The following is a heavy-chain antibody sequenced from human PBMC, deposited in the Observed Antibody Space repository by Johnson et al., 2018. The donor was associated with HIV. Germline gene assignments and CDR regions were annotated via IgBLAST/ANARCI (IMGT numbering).Heavy chain of an antibody. CDR1: GFTFTRWS. V-gene: IGHV3-9*01. CDR2: ISWNSGSI. CDR3: AKDEGPCGGYGDYAGGWASFDI. D-gene: IGHD4-17*01. Sequence: VQLVESGGGLIQPGGSLRLSCAASGFTFTRWSMSWVRQAPGKGLEWVSGISWNSGSIGCADSVKGRFTISRDNAKNSLYLQMNSLRAEDTALYYCAKDEGPCGGYGDYAGGWASFDIWGQGTMVTVSS. J-gene: IGHJ3*02.